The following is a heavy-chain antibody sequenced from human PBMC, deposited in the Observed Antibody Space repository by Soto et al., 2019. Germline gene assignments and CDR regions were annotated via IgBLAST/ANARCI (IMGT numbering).Heavy chain of an antibody. J-gene: IGHJ4*02. Sequence: QVQLQESGPGLVKPSETLSLTCTVSGGSISSYYWSWIRQPPGKGLEWIGYIYYSGSTNYNPSLKRRVTISVDTSKNQCSLKLSSVTAADTAVYYCARTNYDFWSGFSDYWGQGTLVTVSS. CDR3: ARTNYDFWSGFSDY. D-gene: IGHD3-3*01. CDR1: GGSISSYY. V-gene: IGHV4-59*08. CDR2: IYYSGST.